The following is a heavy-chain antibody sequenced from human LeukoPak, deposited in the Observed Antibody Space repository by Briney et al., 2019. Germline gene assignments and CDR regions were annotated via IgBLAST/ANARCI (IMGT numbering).Heavy chain of an antibody. CDR1: GFTFSSYW. D-gene: IGHD5-24*01. CDR3: SRDGYNLFFDY. V-gene: IGHV3-7*01. CDR2: IKQDGSEK. J-gene: IGHJ4*02. Sequence: HPGGSLRLSCAASGFTFSSYWMSWVRQAPGKGLEWVANIKQDGSEKYYVDSVKGRFTISRDNAKNSLYLQMNSLRAEDTAVYYCSRDGYNLFFDYWGQGTLVTVSS.